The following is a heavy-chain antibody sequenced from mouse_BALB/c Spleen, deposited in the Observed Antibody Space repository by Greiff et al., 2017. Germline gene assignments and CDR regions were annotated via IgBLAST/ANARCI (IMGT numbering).Heavy chain of an antibody. CDR2: IWSGGST. Sequence: VQLVESGPGLVQPSQSLSITCTVSGFSLTSYGVHWVRQSPGKGLEWLGVIWSGGSTDYNAAFISRLSISKDNSKSQVFFKMNSLQANDTAIYYCAREGIYYGYAWFAYWGQGTLVTVSA. J-gene: IGHJ3*01. D-gene: IGHD2-2*01. CDR1: GFSLTSYG. V-gene: IGHV2-2*02. CDR3: AREGIYYGYAWFAY.